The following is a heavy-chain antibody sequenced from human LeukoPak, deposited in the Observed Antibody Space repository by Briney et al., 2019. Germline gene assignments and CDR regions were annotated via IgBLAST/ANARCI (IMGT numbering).Heavy chain of an antibody. CDR3: ARKIASAGTAGFDF. D-gene: IGHD6-13*01. Sequence: SETLSLTCTVSGGSISSYYWSWIRQPAGKGLEWIGRIYSTGSTNYNPSLKSRVTMSVDTSKNQFSLRLRSVTAADTAVYYCARKIASAGTAGFDFWGQGPLVTVSS. CDR2: IYSTGST. V-gene: IGHV4-4*07. CDR1: GGSISSYY. J-gene: IGHJ4*02.